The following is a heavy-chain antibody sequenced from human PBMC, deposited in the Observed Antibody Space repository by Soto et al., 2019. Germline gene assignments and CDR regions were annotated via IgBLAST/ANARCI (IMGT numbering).Heavy chain of an antibody. CDR1: GFTFSNAW. Sequence: PGGSLRLSCAASGFTFSNAWMSWVRQAPGKGLEWVGRIKSKTDGGTTDYAAPVKGRFTISRDDSKNTLYLQMNSLKTEDTAVYYCTTDWGPFRGPGYCSGGSCQGVSLRKRRFDYWGQGTLVTVSS. CDR3: TTDWGPFRGPGYCSGGSCQGVSLRKRRFDY. D-gene: IGHD2-15*01. V-gene: IGHV3-15*01. CDR2: IKSKTDGGTT. J-gene: IGHJ4*02.